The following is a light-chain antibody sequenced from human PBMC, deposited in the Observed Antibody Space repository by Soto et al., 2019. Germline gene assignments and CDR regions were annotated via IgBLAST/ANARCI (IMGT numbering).Light chain of an antibody. CDR1: TSDVGSYHL. CDR3: CSYAGSSTFV. Sequence: QSALTQPASVSGSPGQSITISCTGTTSDVGSYHLVSWYQHHPGKAPKLMIYEGSKWPSGVSNRFSGSKSGNTASLTISGLQAEDEADYYCCSYAGSSTFVFGTGTKLTVL. J-gene: IGLJ1*01. V-gene: IGLV2-23*01. CDR2: EGS.